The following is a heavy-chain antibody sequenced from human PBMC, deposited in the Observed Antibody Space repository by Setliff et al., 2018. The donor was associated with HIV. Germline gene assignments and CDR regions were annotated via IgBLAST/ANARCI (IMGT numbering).Heavy chain of an antibody. J-gene: IGHJ5*02. V-gene: IGHV4-34*01. CDR2: INHSGST. Sequence: SETLSLTCAVYGGSLSGYYWSWIRQPPGKGLEWIGEINHSGSTNCNPSLKSRVTISVDTSKNQFSLKLSSVTAADTAVYYCARGGYDILTGLTKSRFDPWGQGTLVTVSS. D-gene: IGHD3-9*01. CDR1: GGSLSGYY. CDR3: ARGGYDILTGLTKSRFDP.